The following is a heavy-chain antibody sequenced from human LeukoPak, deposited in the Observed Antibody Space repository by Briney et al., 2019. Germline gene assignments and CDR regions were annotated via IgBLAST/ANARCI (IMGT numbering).Heavy chain of an antibody. D-gene: IGHD6-13*01. J-gene: IGHJ4*02. CDR1: GFTFSNYA. Sequence: PGGSLRLSCAASGFTFSNYAMSWVRQAPGKGLEWVSSISSSSSYIYYADSVKGRFTISRDNAKNSLYLQMNSLRAEDTAVYYCARGRIAAAGSFDYWGQGTLVTVSS. V-gene: IGHV3-21*01. CDR2: ISSSSSYI. CDR3: ARGRIAAAGSFDY.